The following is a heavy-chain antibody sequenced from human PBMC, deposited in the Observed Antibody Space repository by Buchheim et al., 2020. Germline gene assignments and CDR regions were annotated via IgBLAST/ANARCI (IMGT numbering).Heavy chain of an antibody. CDR3: ARDGGARLGELSSDY. CDR2: ISYDGSNK. Sequence: QVQLVESGGGVVQPGRSLRLSCAASGFTFSSYAMHWVRQAPGKGLEWVAVISYDGSNKYYADSVKGRFTISRDNAKNSLYLQMNSLRAEDTAVYYCARDGGARLGELSSDYWGQGTL. D-gene: IGHD3-16*02. J-gene: IGHJ4*02. V-gene: IGHV3-30-3*01. CDR1: GFTFSSYA.